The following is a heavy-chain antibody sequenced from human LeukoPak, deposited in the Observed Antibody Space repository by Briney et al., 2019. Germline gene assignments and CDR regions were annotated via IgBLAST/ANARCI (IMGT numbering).Heavy chain of an antibody. CDR2: IYGGGST. CDR3: ARDRGPGIKPAGTVGMDV. J-gene: IGHJ6*02. D-gene: IGHD6-13*01. V-gene: IGHV3-66*01. CDR1: GFTVSSNY. Sequence: PGGSLRLSCAAAGFTVSSNYMSWVRQAPGKGLEWVSVIYGGGSTYYADSVKGRFTISRDNSKNSLFLQVNNLRDEDTAVYYCARDRGPGIKPAGTVGMDVWGQGTTVTVSS.